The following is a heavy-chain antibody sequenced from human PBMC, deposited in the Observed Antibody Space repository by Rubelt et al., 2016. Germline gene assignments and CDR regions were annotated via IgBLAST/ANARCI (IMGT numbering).Heavy chain of an antibody. Sequence: FSDSTMHWVRQASGKGLEWVGYIRSKANNYATVYGASVKGRFTISRDDSKNTAYLQMNSLKTEDTAVYYCARELDGDWRYWYFDLWGRGTLVTVSS. CDR3: ARELDGDWRYWYFDL. V-gene: IGHV3-73*01. D-gene: IGHD4-17*01. CDR1: FSDST. J-gene: IGHJ2*01. CDR2: IRSKANNYAT.